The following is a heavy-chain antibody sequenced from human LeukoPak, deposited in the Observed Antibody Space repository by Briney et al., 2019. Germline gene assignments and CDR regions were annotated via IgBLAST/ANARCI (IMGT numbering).Heavy chain of an antibody. V-gene: IGHV1-69*06. J-gene: IGHJ6*04. CDR3: ARGIAAAAGTYYYGMDV. Sequence: SVKVSCKASGGTFSSYAISWVRQAPGQGLEWMGGIIPIFGTANYAQKSQGRVTITADKSTSTAYMELSSLRSEDTAVYYCARGIAAAAGTYYYGMDVWGKGTTVTVSS. CDR2: IIPIFGTA. D-gene: IGHD6-13*01. CDR1: GGTFSSYA.